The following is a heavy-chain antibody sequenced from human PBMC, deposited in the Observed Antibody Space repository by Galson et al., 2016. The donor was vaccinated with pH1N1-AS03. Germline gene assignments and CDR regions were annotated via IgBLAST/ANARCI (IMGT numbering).Heavy chain of an antibody. D-gene: IGHD3-16*01. CDR3: AAGDYAAASFDN. V-gene: IGHV3-15*01. Sequence: SLRLSCAASGFTFSNACMSWVRQAPGKGLEWVGRIKSNTDGGTIEYAAPVKDRFTISRDDSKNTLYLQMNSLRVEDTAEYYCAAGDYAAASFDNWGQGTLVTVSS. CDR1: GFTFSNAC. J-gene: IGHJ4*02. CDR2: IKSNTDGGTI.